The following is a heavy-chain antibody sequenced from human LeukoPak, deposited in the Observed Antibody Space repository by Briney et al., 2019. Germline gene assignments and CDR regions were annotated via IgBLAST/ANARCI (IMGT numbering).Heavy chain of an antibody. Sequence: SQTLSLTCTVSGGSISSGSYYWSWIRQPAGKGLEWIGRIYTSGSTNYNPSLKSRVTISVDTSKNQFSLKLSSVTAADTAVYYCARVSRNEDWFDPWGQGTLVTVSS. CDR1: GGSISSGSYY. D-gene: IGHD2-8*01. V-gene: IGHV4-61*02. CDR3: ARVSRNEDWFDP. J-gene: IGHJ5*02. CDR2: IYTSGST.